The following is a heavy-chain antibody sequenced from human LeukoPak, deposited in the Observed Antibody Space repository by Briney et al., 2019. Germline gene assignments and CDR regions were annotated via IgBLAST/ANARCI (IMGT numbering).Heavy chain of an antibody. D-gene: IGHD6-19*01. CDR2: IYTSGST. J-gene: IGHJ5*02. CDR3: ARSGGPQWLVREFDP. V-gene: IGHV4-4*07. CDR1: GGSISSYY. Sequence: SETLSLTCTVSGGSISSYYWSWIRQPAGKGLEWIGRIYTSGSTNYNPSLKSRVTMSVDTSKNQFSLKLSSVTAADTAVYYCARSGGPQWLVREFDPWGQGTLVTVSS.